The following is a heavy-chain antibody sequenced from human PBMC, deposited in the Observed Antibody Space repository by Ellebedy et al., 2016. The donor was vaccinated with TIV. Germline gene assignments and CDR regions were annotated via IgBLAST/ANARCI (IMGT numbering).Heavy chain of an antibody. CDR1: GFTFSSYA. J-gene: IGHJ4*02. CDR3: AREVAARQDY. D-gene: IGHD6-6*01. V-gene: IGHV3-30-3*01. CDR2: ISYDGSNK. Sequence: GESLKISCAASGFTFSSYAMHWVRQAPGKGLEWVAVISYDGSNKYYADSVKGRFTISRDNSKSTLYLQMNSLRAEDTAVYYCAREVAARQDYWGQGTLVTVSS.